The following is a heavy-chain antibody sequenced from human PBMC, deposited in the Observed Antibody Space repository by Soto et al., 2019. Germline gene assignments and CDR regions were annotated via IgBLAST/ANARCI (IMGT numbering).Heavy chain of an antibody. CDR1: GGTFSSYA. V-gene: IGHV1-69*13. D-gene: IGHD2-15*01. CDR3: ARSQGGSSSLDIYYYYYYGMDV. J-gene: IGHJ6*02. Sequence: SVKVSCKTPGGTFSSYAISWVRQAPGQGLEWMGGIIPIFGTANYAQKFQGRVTITADESTSTGYMELSSLRSEDTAVYYCARSQGGSSSLDIYYYYYYGMDVWG. CDR2: IIPIFGTA.